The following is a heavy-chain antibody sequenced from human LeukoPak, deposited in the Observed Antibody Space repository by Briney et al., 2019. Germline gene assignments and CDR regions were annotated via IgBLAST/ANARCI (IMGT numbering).Heavy chain of an antibody. J-gene: IGHJ4*02. CDR1: GFAFSNYG. CDR3: ARDGGRATIVRGIIIMSVGDF. Sequence: GRSLRLSCAASGFAFSNYGMHWVRQAPGQGLEWVAVISFDGTNKYYADSLKGRFTIFRDNSKNTVYLQMNSLRPEDTAVYYCARDGGRATIVRGIIIMSVGDFWGQGALVTVST. CDR2: ISFDGTNK. D-gene: IGHD3-10*01. V-gene: IGHV3-30*03.